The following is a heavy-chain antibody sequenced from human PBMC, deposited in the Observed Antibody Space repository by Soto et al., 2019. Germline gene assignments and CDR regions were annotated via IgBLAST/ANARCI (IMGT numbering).Heavy chain of an antibody. J-gene: IGHJ4*02. D-gene: IGHD2-15*01. CDR1: GLNFSSYW. CDR3: ARLVVAATAFDY. Sequence: PGGPKILSCTASGLNFSSYWMSWVSKDPGKGLEWVANIKQDGSEKYYVDSVKGRFTISRDNAKNSLYLQMNSLRAEDTAVYYCARLVVAATAFDYWGQGTLVTVSS. V-gene: IGHV3-7*01. CDR2: IKQDGSEK.